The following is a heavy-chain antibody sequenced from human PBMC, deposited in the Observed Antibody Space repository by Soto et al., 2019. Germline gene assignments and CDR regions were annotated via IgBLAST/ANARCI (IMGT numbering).Heavy chain of an antibody. CDR2: IIPVFGTA. CDR3: ARGDATKIVVTTYYAMDV. D-gene: IGHD3-9*01. J-gene: IGHJ6*02. V-gene: IGHV1-69*12. Sequence: QVQLVQSGAEVKKPGSSVKVSCKASGGSLSNYGISWVRQAPGQGLKWMGGIIPVFGTANYAQKFQGRVTITADESTSIVYMDVNSLRSEDTAVYYCARGDATKIVVTTYYAMDVWGQGTTVTVSS. CDR1: GGSLSNYG.